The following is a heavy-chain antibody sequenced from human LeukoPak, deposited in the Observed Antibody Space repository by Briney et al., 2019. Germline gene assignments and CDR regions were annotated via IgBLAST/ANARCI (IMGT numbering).Heavy chain of an antibody. CDR1: GYTFSSYA. D-gene: IGHD3-16*02. CDR3: ARSRYDHVWGSYRYGDY. Sequence: AVSVKVSCKASGYTFSSYAMNWMRQAPGQGLEWMGWINTNTGNPTYAQGFTGRFVFSLDTSVSTAYLQISSLKAEDTAVYYCARSRYDHVWGSYRYGDYWGQGTLVTVSS. V-gene: IGHV7-4-1*02. CDR2: INTNTGNP. J-gene: IGHJ4*02.